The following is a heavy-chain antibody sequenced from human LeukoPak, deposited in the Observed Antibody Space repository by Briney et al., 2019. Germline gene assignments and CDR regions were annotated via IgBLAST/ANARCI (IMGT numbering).Heavy chain of an antibody. CDR2: VIPFLGSS. D-gene: IGHD4-17*01. V-gene: IGHV1-69*04. CDR1: GGTFSSDA. Sequence: SVKVSCKASGGTFSSDAFSWVRQAPGQGLEWMGRVIPFLGSSNFVQKFQGRVTITADKSTSTAYMELGSLRSQDTAVYYCARDKMDDYGSNYFDSWGQGTLVTVSS. J-gene: IGHJ4*02. CDR3: ARDKMDDYGSNYFDS.